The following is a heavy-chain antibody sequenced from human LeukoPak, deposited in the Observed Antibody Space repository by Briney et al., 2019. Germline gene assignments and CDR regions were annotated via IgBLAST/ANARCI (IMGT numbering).Heavy chain of an antibody. D-gene: IGHD4-17*01. V-gene: IGHV1-69*13. CDR1: GGTFSSYA. CDR2: IIPIFGTA. CDR3: ARARSRYGDYGSFDP. Sequence: SVQVSCQASGGTFSSYAISWVRQAPGQGLEWMGGIIPIFGTANYAQKFQGRVTITADESTSTAYMELSSLRSEDTAVYYCARARSRYGDYGSFDPWGQGTLVTVSS. J-gene: IGHJ5*02.